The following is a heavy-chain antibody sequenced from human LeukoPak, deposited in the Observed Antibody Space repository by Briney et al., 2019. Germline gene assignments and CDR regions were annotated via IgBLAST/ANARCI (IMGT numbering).Heavy chain of an antibody. Sequence: SGPTLVNPTQTLTLTCTFSGFSLTTDGVGVAWIRQPPGKALEWLALVYWDGDQRFSPSLGSRLTISKDTSKNQVVLTLTNMTPVDTATYYCAHTSWGEDSSSHWFGRWGQGTLVTVSS. J-gene: IGHJ5*02. CDR3: AHTSWGEDSSSHWFGR. V-gene: IGHV2-5*02. D-gene: IGHD3-22*01. CDR2: VYWDGDQ. CDR1: GFSLTTDGVG.